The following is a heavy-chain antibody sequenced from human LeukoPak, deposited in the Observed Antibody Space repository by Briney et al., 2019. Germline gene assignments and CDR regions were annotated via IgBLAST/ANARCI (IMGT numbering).Heavy chain of an antibody. CDR2: INPNSGGT. V-gene: IGHV1-2*06. J-gene: IGHJ4*02. CDR1: GYTFTGYY. Sequence: VASVKVSCKASGYTFTGYYMHWVRQAAPGQGLEWIGRINPNSGGTNYAQKFQGRVTMTRDTSISTAYMELSRLRSDDTAVYYCARDPLRIVEGSFPFDYWGQGTLVTVSS. D-gene: IGHD1-26*01. CDR3: ARDPLRIVEGSFPFDY.